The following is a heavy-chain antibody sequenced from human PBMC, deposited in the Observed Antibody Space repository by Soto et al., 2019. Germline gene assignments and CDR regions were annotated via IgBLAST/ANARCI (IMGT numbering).Heavy chain of an antibody. CDR1: RFKFSNAW. CDR3: SARTTVVTLEDHF. Sequence: PEDCQRPSYSASRFKFSNAWLICVRQAPGKGLEWVGRFRNKVDNGATDYAAPVKGRFTISRDDSKNTVYLQMNSLKTEDTAVYYCSARTTVVTLEDHFWGQGP. CDR2: FRNKVDNGAT. D-gene: IGHD4-17*01. J-gene: IGHJ4*02. V-gene: IGHV3-15*05.